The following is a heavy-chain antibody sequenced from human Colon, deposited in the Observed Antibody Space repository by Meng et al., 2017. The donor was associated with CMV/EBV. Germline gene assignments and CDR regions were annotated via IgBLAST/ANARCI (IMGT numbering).Heavy chain of an antibody. CDR1: GGSISSSSYY. CDR3: ARQDHIVVVPAAIVDDAFDI. CDR2: IYYSGST. D-gene: IGHD2-2*01. J-gene: IGHJ3*02. Sequence: SETLSLTCTVSGGSISSSSYYWGWIRQPPGKGLEWIGSIYYSGSTYYNPSLKSRVTISVDTSKNQFSLKLSSVTAADTAVYYCARQDHIVVVPAAIVDDAFDIWGQGTMVTV. V-gene: IGHV4-39*01.